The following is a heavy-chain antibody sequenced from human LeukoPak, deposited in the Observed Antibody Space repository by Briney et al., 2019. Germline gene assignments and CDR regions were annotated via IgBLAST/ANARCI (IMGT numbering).Heavy chain of an antibody. Sequence: ASVKVSCKPSGYTFTTYGISWVRQAPGQGLEWVGWISAYNGNTNYAQKLQGRGTMTTDTSTSTAYMELRSLRSDDTAVYYCAREPRYSSRTWFDPWGQGTLVTVSS. V-gene: IGHV1-18*01. CDR1: GYTFTTYG. CDR2: ISAYNGNT. CDR3: AREPRYSSRTWFDP. J-gene: IGHJ5*02. D-gene: IGHD6-13*01.